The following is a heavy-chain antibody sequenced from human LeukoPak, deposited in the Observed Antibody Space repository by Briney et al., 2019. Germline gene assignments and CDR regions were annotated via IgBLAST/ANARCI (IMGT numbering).Heavy chain of an antibody. CDR1: GFTFSSYW. V-gene: IGHV3-7*01. Sequence: GGSLRLSCAASGFTFSSYWMSWVRQAPGKGLEWVANIKQDGSEKYYVDSVKGRFTISRDNAKNSLYLQMNSLRAEDTAVYYCAREQNYDILTGYYSHPPDYWGQGTLVTVSS. J-gene: IGHJ4*02. D-gene: IGHD3-9*01. CDR3: AREQNYDILTGYYSHPPDY. CDR2: IKQDGSEK.